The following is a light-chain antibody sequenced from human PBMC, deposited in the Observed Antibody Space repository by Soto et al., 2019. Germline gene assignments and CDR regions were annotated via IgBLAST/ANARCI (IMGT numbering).Light chain of an antibody. J-gene: IGKJ1*01. CDR2: GAS. V-gene: IGKV3-20*01. CDR3: QQYGRAPWT. CDR1: QSVGSSH. Sequence: EIVLTQSPGTLSLSLGERATLSCRASQSVGSSHLAWYQQKPGQAPRLLIYGASSRATGIPDRFSGSGSGTVLTLTISRLEPEDFAVYYCQQYGRAPWTFGQGTKVDIK.